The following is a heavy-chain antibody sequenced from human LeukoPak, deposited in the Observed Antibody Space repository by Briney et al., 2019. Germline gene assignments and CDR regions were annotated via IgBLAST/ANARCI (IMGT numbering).Heavy chain of an antibody. Sequence: ASVKVSCKASGYTFTGYYLHWVRQAPGQGLEWMGRINPNSGNTGYAQKFQGRVTMTRNTSISTAYMELSSLRSEDTAVYYCARGEQSYYDSRGYYYYWGQGTLVTVSS. V-gene: IGHV1-8*02. J-gene: IGHJ4*02. CDR1: GYTFTGYY. CDR3: ARGEQSYYDSRGYYYY. CDR2: INPNSGNT. D-gene: IGHD3-22*01.